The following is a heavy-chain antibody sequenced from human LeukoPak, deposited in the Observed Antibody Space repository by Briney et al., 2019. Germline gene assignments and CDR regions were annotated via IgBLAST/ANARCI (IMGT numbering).Heavy chain of an antibody. V-gene: IGHV4-39*01. J-gene: IGHJ6*03. D-gene: IGHD7-27*01. CDR1: GGSISSSSYY. CDR3: ATFNWGSEGGYYYYMDV. CDR2: IYYSGST. Sequence: SETLSLTCTVSGGSISSSSYYWGWIRQPPGKGLEWIGSIYYSGSTYYNPSLKSRVTISVDTSKNQFSLKLSSVTAADTAVYYCATFNWGSEGGYYYYMDVWGKGSTVTVSS.